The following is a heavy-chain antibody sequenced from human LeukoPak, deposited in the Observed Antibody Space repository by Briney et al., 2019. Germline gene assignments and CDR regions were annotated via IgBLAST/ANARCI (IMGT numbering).Heavy chain of an antibody. J-gene: IGHJ6*02. D-gene: IGHD5-12*01. CDR1: GYTFTSYA. V-gene: IGHV7-4-1*02. CDR2: INTNTGNP. CDR3: ARDLSPAGSYYYYGMDV. Sequence: ASVKVSCKASGYTFTSYAMNWVRQAPGQGLEWMGWINTNTGNPTYAQGFTGRFVFSLDTSVSTAYLQISSLKAEDTAVYYCARDLSPAGSYYYYGMDVWGQGTTVTVSS.